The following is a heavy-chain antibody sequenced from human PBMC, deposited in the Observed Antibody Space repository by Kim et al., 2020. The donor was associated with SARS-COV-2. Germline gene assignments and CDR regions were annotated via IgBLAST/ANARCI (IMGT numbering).Heavy chain of an antibody. D-gene: IGHD6-19*01. CDR2: ISRDGGEI. CDR1: GFTFDDYA. J-gene: IGHJ4*02. CDR3: VRGQQWLIKN. Sequence: GGSLRLSCAASGFTFDDYAIQWVRQVPGKGLEWVSLISRDGGEIKYADSVKGRFTISRDNSKKSAYLQMNSLRSEDTALYYCVRGQQWLIKNWGQGTQVTVSS. V-gene: IGHV3-43*02.